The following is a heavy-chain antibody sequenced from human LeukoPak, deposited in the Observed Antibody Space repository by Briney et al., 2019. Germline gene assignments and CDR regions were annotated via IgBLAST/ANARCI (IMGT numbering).Heavy chain of an antibody. J-gene: IGHJ6*03. CDR2: IYYSGST. CDR3: ARGRAAAAPTRYYYYYYYMDV. V-gene: IGHV4-39*07. Sequence: SETLSLTCTVSGGSISTSSYYWGWIRQPPGKGLEWIGSIYYSGSTYYNPSLKSRVTISVDTSKNQFSLKLSSVTAADTAVYYCARGRAAAAPTRYYYYYYYMDVWGKGTTVTVSS. CDR1: GGSISTSSYY. D-gene: IGHD6-13*01.